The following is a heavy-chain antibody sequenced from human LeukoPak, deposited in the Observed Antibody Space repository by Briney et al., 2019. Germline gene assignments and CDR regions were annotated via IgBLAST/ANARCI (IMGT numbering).Heavy chain of an antibody. CDR2: IYNSGST. J-gene: IGHJ4*02. Sequence: SETLSLTCTVSGGSISSYYRSWIRQPPGKGLEWIGYIYNSGSTNYNPSLKSRVTISVDTSKNQFSLKLSSVTAADTAVYYCARSQTYYDILTGYYPGKLDYWGQGTLVTVSS. D-gene: IGHD3-9*01. V-gene: IGHV4-59*01. CDR3: ARSQTYYDILTGYYPGKLDY. CDR1: GGSISSYY.